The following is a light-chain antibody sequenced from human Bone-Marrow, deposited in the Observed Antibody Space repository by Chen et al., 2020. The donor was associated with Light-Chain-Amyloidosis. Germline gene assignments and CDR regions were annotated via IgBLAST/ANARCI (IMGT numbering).Light chain of an antibody. CDR3: QVWDRSSDRPV. Sequence: SYVLTQPSSVSVAPGQTATIACGGNNIGSTSVHWYQQTPGQAPLLVDYDDSDRPSGFPERFSGSNSGNTANRTISRVEAGDEADYYCQVWDRSSDRPVFGGGTKLTVL. CDR1: NIGSTS. CDR2: DDS. J-gene: IGLJ3*02. V-gene: IGLV3-21*02.